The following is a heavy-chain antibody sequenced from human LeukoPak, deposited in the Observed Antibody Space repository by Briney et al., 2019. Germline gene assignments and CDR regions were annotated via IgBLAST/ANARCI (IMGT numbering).Heavy chain of an antibody. V-gene: IGHV3-23*01. CDR1: GFTFSNYA. CDR2: ISGSGGST. Sequence: PGGSLRLSCAASGFTFSNYAMNWVRQAPGKGLEWVSVISGSGGSTYYADSVKGRFTISRDNSKNTLYLQMNSLRAEDTALYYCAKVLWFPSFHFDYWGQGTLVTVSS. CDR3: AKVLWFPSFHFDY. J-gene: IGHJ4*02. D-gene: IGHD3-10*01.